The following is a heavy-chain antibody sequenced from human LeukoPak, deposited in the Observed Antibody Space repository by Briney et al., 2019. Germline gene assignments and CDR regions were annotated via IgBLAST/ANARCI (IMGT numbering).Heavy chain of an antibody. J-gene: IGHJ5*02. D-gene: IGHD2-2*01. CDR1: GGSISSGDYY. CDR3: ARVPAAIGGFDP. Sequence: SETLSPTCTVSGGSISSGDYYWSWIRQPPGKGLEWIGYIYYSGSTYYNPSLKSRVTISVDTSKNQFSLKLSSVTAADTAVYYCARVPAAIGGFDPWGQGTLVTVSS. V-gene: IGHV4-30-4*08. CDR2: IYYSGST.